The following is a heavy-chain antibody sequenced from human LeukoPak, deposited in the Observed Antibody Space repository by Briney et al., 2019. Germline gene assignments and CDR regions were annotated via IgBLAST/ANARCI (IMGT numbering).Heavy chain of an antibody. CDR3: ARGRYYGSGSYCLYYYYGMDV. J-gene: IGHJ6*02. CDR1: GGSFSGYY. CDR2: INHSGST. V-gene: IGHV4-34*01. D-gene: IGHD3-10*01. Sequence: PSETLSLTCAVYGGSFSGYYWSWIRQPPGKGLEWIGEINHSGSTNYNPSLKSRVTISVDTSKNQFSLKLSSVTAADTAVYYCARGRYYGSGSYCLYYYYGMDVWGQGTTVTVSS.